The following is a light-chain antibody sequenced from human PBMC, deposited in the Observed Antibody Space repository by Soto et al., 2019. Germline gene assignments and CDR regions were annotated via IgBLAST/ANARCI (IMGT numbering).Light chain of an antibody. CDR1: QSVSNN. CDR3: QQYDNWPYT. V-gene: IGKV3-15*01. Sequence: EIVMTHSPATLSVSPGERATLSFRSSQSVSNNLAWYQQKPGQAPRLLIYGASTRATAIPARFSGSGSGTEFTLTISSLQSEDFAVYFCQQYDNWPYTFGQGTRLEI. J-gene: IGKJ5*01. CDR2: GAS.